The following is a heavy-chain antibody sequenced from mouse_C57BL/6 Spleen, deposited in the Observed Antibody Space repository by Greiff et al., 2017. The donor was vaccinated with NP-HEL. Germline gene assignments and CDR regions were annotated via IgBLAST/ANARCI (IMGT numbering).Heavy chain of an antibody. CDR1: GFTFSDYG. J-gene: IGHJ2*01. Sequence: EVKLMESGGGLVKPGGSLKLSCAASGFTFSDYGMHWVRQAPEKGLEWVAYISSSSSTIYYADTVKGRFTISRDNAKNTLFLQMTSLRSEDTAMYYCARDAFYYFDYWGQGTTLTVSS. CDR2: ISSSSSTI. CDR3: ARDAFYYFDY. V-gene: IGHV5-17*01.